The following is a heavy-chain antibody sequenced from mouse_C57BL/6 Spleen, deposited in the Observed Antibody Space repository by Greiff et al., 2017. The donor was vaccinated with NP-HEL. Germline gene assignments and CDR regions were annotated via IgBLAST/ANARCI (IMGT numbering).Heavy chain of an antibody. CDR3: TQGGNYDWYFDV. CDR2: IRNKANNHAT. D-gene: IGHD2-1*01. J-gene: IGHJ1*03. CDR1: GFTFSDAW. V-gene: IGHV6-6*01. Sequence: EVKLVESGGGLVQPGGSMKLSCAASGFTFSDAWMDWVRQSPEKGLEWVAEIRNKANNHATYYAESVKGRFTISRDDSKSSVYLQMNSLRAEDTGIYYCTQGGNYDWYFDVWGTGTTVTVSS.